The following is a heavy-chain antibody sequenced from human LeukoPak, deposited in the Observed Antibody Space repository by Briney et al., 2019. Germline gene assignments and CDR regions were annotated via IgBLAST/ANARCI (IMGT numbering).Heavy chain of an antibody. CDR3: AKENNGPAAISAMVDY. J-gene: IGHJ4*02. CDR1: GFTFSSYA. V-gene: IGHV3-23*01. D-gene: IGHD2-2*01. Sequence: PGGSLRLSCAASGFTFSSYAMSWVRQAPGKGLEWVPAISGSGGSTYYADSVKGRFTISRDNSKNTLYLQMSSLRAEDTAVHYCAKENNGPAAISAMVDYWGQGTLVTVSS. CDR2: ISGSGGST.